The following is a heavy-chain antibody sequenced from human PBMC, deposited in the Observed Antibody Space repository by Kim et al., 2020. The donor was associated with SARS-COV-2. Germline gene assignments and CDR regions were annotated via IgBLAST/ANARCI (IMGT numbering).Heavy chain of an antibody. Sequence: SETLSLTCAVYGGSFSGYYWSWIRQPPGKGLEWIGEINHSGSTNYNPSLKSRVTISVDTSKNQFSLKLSSVTAADTAVYYCARGYGDYWGQGTLVTVSS. CDR1: GGSFSGYY. D-gene: IGHD4-17*01. J-gene: IGHJ4*02. CDR3: ARGYGDY. V-gene: IGHV4-34*01. CDR2: INHSGST.